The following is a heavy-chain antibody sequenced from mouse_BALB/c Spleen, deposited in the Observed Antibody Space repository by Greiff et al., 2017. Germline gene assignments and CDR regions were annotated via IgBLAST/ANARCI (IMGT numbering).Heavy chain of an antibody. Sequence: EVKLMESGGDLVKPGGSLKLSCAASGFTFSSYGMSWVRQTPDKRLEWVATISSGGSYTYYPDSVKGRFTISRDNAKNTLYLQMSSLKSEDTAMYYCARHETVDYWGQGTTLTVSS. D-gene: IGHD4-1*01. CDR2: ISSGGSYT. J-gene: IGHJ2*01. V-gene: IGHV5-6*01. CDR3: ARHETVDY. CDR1: GFTFSSYG.